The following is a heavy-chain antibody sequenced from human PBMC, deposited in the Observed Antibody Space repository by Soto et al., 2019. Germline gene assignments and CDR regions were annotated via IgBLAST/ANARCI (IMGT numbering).Heavy chain of an antibody. Sequence: ASVKVSCKASGGTFSSYAISWVRQAPGKGLEWMGGFDPEDGETIYAQKFQGRVTMTEDTSTDTAYMELSSLRSEDTAVYYCATGGAAFDYWGQGTLVTVSS. CDR2: FDPEDGET. D-gene: IGHD2-15*01. CDR3: ATGGAAFDY. CDR1: GGTFSSYA. V-gene: IGHV1-24*01. J-gene: IGHJ4*02.